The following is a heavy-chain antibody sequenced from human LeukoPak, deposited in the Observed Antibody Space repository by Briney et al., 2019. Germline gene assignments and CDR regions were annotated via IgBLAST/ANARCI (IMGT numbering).Heavy chain of an antibody. CDR3: ANEEVPNDY. CDR2: ISISADMT. Sequence: GGSLRLSCEVSGFPFSSHAMSWVRQAPGRGLEWVSGISISADMTYYADPVQGRFIISRDNSKNTVYLQMDSLRVEDTAVYYCANEEVPNDYWGQGTLVTVSS. V-gene: IGHV3-23*01. D-gene: IGHD4/OR15-4a*01. CDR1: GFPFSSHA. J-gene: IGHJ4*02.